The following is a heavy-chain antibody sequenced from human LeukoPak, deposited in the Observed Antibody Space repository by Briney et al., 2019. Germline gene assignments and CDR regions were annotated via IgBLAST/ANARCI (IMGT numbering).Heavy chain of an antibody. Sequence: TSSETLSLTCTVSGGSISSYYWSWIRQPPGKGLEWIGYIYYSGSTNYNPSLKSRVTISVDTSKNQFSLKLSSVTAADTAVYYCARCGVIRYFDWLFLTDAFDIWGQGTMVTVSS. J-gene: IGHJ3*02. V-gene: IGHV4-59*01. CDR2: IYYSGST. CDR1: GGSISSYY. CDR3: ARCGVIRYFDWLFLTDAFDI. D-gene: IGHD3-9*01.